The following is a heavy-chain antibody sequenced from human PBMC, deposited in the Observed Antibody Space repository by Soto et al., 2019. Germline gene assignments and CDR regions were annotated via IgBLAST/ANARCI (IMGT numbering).Heavy chain of an antibody. CDR2: ISPKSGNT. V-gene: IGHV1-18*01. CDR1: GYTFARNG. Sequence: GASVKASWKASGYTFARNGISWVRQAPGQGLEWMGWISPKSGNTKYAQTFQGRVIMTTDTSTSTAYMELRSLRSEDTAVYFCVKDRDSNSWPSRDVWGPGTTVTVSS. J-gene: IGHJ6*02. D-gene: IGHD3-22*01. CDR3: VKDRDSNSWPSRDV.